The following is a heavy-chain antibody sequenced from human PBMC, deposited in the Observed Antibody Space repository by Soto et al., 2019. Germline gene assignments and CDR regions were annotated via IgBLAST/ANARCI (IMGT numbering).Heavy chain of an antibody. D-gene: IGHD6-6*01. Sequence: GWSLRLSCASSVFAFINYAMHWVRQAPGKGLEWVSSISTSIDATYYADSVKGRFTISRDDSKNTLYLQMNSLRAEDSAVYYCAKDRTVAARNFDYWGQGTQVTVSS. V-gene: IGHV3-23*01. CDR2: ISTSIDAT. CDR1: VFAFINYA. J-gene: IGHJ4*02. CDR3: AKDRTVAARNFDY.